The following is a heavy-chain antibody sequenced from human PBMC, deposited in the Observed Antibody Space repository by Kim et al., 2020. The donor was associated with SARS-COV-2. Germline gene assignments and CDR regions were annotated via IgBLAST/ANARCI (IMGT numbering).Heavy chain of an antibody. V-gene: IGHV3-21*01. Sequence: GGSLRLSCTASGFAFNDQTMVWVRQRPGQGLEWVSSISSRSSNLFYAESVRGRFTISRDNAKKSVFLHMNALRVDDTAVYYCAKHGCVVSGISYYYSMD. CDR1: GFAFNDQT. CDR3: AKHGCVVSGISYYYSMD. J-gene: IGHJ6*01. D-gene: IGHD6-19*01. CDR2: ISSRSSNL.